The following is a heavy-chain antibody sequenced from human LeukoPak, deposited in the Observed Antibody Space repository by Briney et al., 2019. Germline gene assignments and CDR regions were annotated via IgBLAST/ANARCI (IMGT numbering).Heavy chain of an antibody. CDR3: AQGEGYYDSSGYLP. CDR1: GGSISSGDYS. J-gene: IGHJ5*02. CDR2: IYYSGST. V-gene: IGHV4-30-4*01. D-gene: IGHD3-22*01. Sequence: KTSETLSLTCTVSGGSISSGDYSWSWIRQPPGKGLEWIGYIYYSGSTYYNPSLKSRVTISVDTSKNQFSLKLSSVTAADTAVYYCAQGEGYYDSSGYLPWGQGTLVTVSS.